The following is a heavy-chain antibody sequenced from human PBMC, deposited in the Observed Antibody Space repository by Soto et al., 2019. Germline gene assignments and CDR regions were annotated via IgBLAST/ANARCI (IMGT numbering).Heavy chain of an antibody. Sequence: EVQLVESGGGLVQPGGSLRLTCAASGFTFSSYWMTWARQAPGKGLEWVASMNRDGSEKRYGDSVEGRFTISRDNAKNALFVQMNSLSPDDTAVYYCGRDAGRRFDYWGQGSLVTVSS. CDR3: GRDAGRRFDY. CDR2: MNRDGSEK. J-gene: IGHJ4*02. CDR1: GFTFSSYW. V-gene: IGHV3-7*01. D-gene: IGHD6-13*01.